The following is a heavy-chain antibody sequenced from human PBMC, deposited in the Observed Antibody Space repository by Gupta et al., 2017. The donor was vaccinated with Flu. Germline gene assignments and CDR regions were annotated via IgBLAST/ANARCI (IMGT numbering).Heavy chain of an antibody. V-gene: IGHV3-64D*08. CDR1: GFSFSNFA. J-gene: IGHJ4*02. D-gene: IGHD1-26*01. CDR3: VKDPSGSGAL. Sequence: EMQLVESGGGLVQPGGSLRLSCSASGFSFSNFAMHWVRQAPGKGLEYLSAISVNGGSTSYADSVKGRFTISRDNSKNILYLQMSGLRVEDTAFYYCVKDPSGSGALWGQGTLVTVSP. CDR2: ISVNGGST.